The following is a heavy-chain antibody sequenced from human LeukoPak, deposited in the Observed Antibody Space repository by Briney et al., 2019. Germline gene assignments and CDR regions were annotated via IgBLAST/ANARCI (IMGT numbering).Heavy chain of an antibody. V-gene: IGHV1-2*02. CDR2: INPNSGGT. J-gene: IGHJ4*02. CDR3: ARDLWELRGYFDY. D-gene: IGHD1-26*01. CDR1: GYTFTGYY. Sequence: ASVKVSCKASGYTFTGYYMHWVRQAPGQGLEWMGWINPNSGGTNYAQKFQGRVTMTRDTSISTAYMELSRLRPDDTAVYYCARDLWELRGYFDYWGQGTLVTVSS.